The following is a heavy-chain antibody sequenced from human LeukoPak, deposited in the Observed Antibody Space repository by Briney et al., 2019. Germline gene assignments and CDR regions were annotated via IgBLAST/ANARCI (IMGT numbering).Heavy chain of an antibody. CDR1: GGSISSGEYY. J-gene: IGHJ5*02. V-gene: IGHV4-30-4*01. D-gene: IGHD5-18*01. Sequence: SETLSLTCTVSGGSISSGEYYWSWIRQPPGKGLEWIGYIHYSGTTYYNPSLKSRVTISLDTSKNQFSLKLSSVTAADTAVYYCARTRGVDTRWFDPWGQGTLVTVSS. CDR3: ARTRGVDTRWFDP. CDR2: IHYSGTT.